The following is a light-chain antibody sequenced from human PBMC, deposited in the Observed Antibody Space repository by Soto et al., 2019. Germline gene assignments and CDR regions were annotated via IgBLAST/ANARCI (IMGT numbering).Light chain of an antibody. J-gene: IGKJ5*01. CDR1: QDISSY. CDR2: AAS. CDR3: QQLNTYPRIT. Sequence: DVEMTQSPSSLSSSLGDSVTITCRASQDISSYLAWYQQKTGKAPNLLIYAASTLQSGVQSRFSGSGSGTEFTITISSLQPEDSVTYYCQQLNTYPRITVGQGTRLEI. V-gene: IGKV1-9*01.